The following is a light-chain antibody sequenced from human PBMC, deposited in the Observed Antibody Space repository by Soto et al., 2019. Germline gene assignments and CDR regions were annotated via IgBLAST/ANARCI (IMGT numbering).Light chain of an antibody. Sequence: EIVMTQSPATLSVSPGERATLSCRASQSVSSNFAWYQQKPGQAPRLLIHSASIRTAGVPARFSGSGSGTEFTLTISSLQSEDFAVYYCQQYENWPRTFGQGTKLEIK. J-gene: IGKJ2*01. CDR1: QSVSSN. CDR2: SAS. V-gene: IGKV3-15*01. CDR3: QQYENWPRT.